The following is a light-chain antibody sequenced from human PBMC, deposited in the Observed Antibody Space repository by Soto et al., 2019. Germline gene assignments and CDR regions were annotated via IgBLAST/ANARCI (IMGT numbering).Light chain of an antibody. V-gene: IGKV3D-15*01. J-gene: IGKJ5*01. CDR2: GAS. CDR1: QSVSSD. Sequence: EIVMTQSVATVSVSPGERATLSCMASQSVSSDLAWYQQKPGQAPRLLIYGASSRATGIPDRFSGSGSGTDFTLTISSLQPEDFATYYCQKYNSYSITCGQGTRREIK. CDR3: QKYNSYSIT.